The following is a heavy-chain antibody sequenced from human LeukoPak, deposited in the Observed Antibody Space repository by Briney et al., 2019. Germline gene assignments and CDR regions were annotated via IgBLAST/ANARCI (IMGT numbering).Heavy chain of an antibody. CDR1: GYTFTGYY. V-gene: IGHV1-2*02. CDR3: AREIIAVANWFDP. D-gene: IGHD6-19*01. CDR2: INPNSGGT. J-gene: IGHJ5*02. Sequence: GASVKVSCKASGYTFTGYYMHWVRQAPGQGLEWMGWINPNSGGTNYAQKFQGRVTMTRDTSISTAYMELSRLRSDDTAVYYCAREIIAVANWFDPWGQGTLVTVSS.